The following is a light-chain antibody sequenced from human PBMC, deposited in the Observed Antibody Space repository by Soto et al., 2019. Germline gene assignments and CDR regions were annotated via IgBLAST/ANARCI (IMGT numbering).Light chain of an antibody. CDR1: QDISNY. CDR3: QQSDRLPIT. Sequence: DIQMTQSPSSLSASVGDRVTITCRASQDISNYLNWYQQRPGKAPKLLIYDASNLERGVPSRFSGTRSGTHCTLDSTSLQPEDGATYYCQQSDRLPITFGRGKRRDI. CDR2: DAS. J-gene: IGKJ5*01. V-gene: IGKV1-33*01.